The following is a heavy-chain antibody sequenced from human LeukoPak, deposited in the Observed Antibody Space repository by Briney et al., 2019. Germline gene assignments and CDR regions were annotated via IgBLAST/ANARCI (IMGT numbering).Heavy chain of an antibody. V-gene: IGHV3-23*01. CDR1: GFTFSSYA. D-gene: IGHD5-24*01. CDR3: ANNGGRWLQPYFDY. Sequence: PGGSLRLSCAASGFTFSSYAVSWVRQAPGKGLEWVSAISGSGGSTYYADSVKGRFTISRDNSKNTLYLQMNSLRAEDTAVYYCANNGGRWLQPYFDYWGQGTLVTVSS. J-gene: IGHJ4*02. CDR2: ISGSGGST.